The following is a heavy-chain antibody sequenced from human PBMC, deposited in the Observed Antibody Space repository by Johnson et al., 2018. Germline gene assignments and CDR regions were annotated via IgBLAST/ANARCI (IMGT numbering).Heavy chain of an antibody. CDR1: GFSFSGYW. CDR3: ARVVFPVRGLDTFDF. J-gene: IGHJ4*02. CDR2: IKPDGSEK. Sequence: EVQLVETGGGLVQPGESLSLSCAAAGFSFSGYWMSWVRQAPGKGLEWAAYIKPDGSEKYYVDSVNGRFTISRDNAKNSLYLQMNRLRVEDTAVYYCARVVFPVRGLDTFDFWGQGTLVTVSS. V-gene: IGHV3-7*01. D-gene: IGHD3-10*01.